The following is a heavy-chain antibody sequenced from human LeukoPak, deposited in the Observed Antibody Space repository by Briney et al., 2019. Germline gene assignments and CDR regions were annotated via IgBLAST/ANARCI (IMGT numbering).Heavy chain of an antibody. Sequence: ASVKVSCKASGYTFTGYYMHWVRQAPGQGLERMGWINPNSGGTNYAQKFQGRVTMTRDTSISTAYMELSRLRSDDTAVYYCARVPTVTTVQNYWGQGTLVTVSS. CDR2: INPNSGGT. V-gene: IGHV1-2*02. D-gene: IGHD4-17*01. J-gene: IGHJ4*02. CDR1: GYTFTGYY. CDR3: ARVPTVTTVQNY.